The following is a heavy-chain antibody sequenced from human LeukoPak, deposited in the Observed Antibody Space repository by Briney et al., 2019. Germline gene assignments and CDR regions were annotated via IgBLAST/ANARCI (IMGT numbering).Heavy chain of an antibody. CDR1: GFTFGNYA. D-gene: IGHD5-12*01. CDR3: ATLPRGPTGYGGYGGEDY. Sequence: PGGSLRLACAASGFTFGNYAMTWARQAPGKGLQWVSAITGSGGSTYYADSVKGRFTIDKDNTKITLHLRMTSLEAEDAAVYYCATLPRGPTGYGGYGGEDYWGQGTPVTVSS. V-gene: IGHV3-23*01. J-gene: IGHJ4*01. CDR2: ITGSGGST.